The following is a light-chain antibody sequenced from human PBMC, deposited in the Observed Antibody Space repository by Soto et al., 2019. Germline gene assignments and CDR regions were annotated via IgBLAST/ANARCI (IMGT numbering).Light chain of an antibody. Sequence: QSVLTQPASVSGSPGQSITISCTGTSRDFGAYNLVSWYQHYSGKAPKLLIYEVSQWPSGISDRFSGSKSGNTASLTISGLQAEDEADYYCCSYAGVTWGYVFGNGTKVTVL. J-gene: IGLJ1*01. CDR2: EVS. CDR3: CSYAGVTWGYV. CDR1: SRDFGAYNL. V-gene: IGLV2-23*02.